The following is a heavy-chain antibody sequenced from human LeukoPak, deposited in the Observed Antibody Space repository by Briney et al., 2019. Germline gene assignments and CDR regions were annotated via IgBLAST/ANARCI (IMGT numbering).Heavy chain of an antibody. CDR3: ARRGYSSGWYPSYFDY. V-gene: IGHV3-23*01. CDR1: GFTFSNYA. CDR2: ISGSGGNT. D-gene: IGHD6-19*01. J-gene: IGHJ4*02. Sequence: GGSLRLSCAASGFTFSNYAMSWVRQAPGKGLEWVSAISGSGGNTYYADSVKGRFTISRDNSKNTLYLQMNSLRAEDTAVYYCARRGYSSGWYPSYFDYWGQGTLVTVSS.